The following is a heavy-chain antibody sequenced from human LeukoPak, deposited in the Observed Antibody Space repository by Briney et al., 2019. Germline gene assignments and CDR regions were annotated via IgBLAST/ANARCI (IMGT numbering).Heavy chain of an antibody. CDR3: AKVKPDSRGWLFDY. D-gene: IGHD6-19*01. CDR2: ISGSGGTT. V-gene: IGHV3-23*01. CDR1: GFTFSSYA. J-gene: IGHJ4*02. Sequence: QPGGSLRLSCAASGFTFSSYAMNWVRQAPGEGLEWVSSISGSGGTTYYADSVKGRFTISRDNSKNTLFLLMNSLRAEDTAVYYCAKVKPDSRGWLFDYWGQGTLVTVSS.